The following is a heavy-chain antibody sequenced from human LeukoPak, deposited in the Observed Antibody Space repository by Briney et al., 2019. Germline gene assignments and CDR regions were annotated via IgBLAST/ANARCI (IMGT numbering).Heavy chain of an antibody. CDR1: GFTFSSYA. CDR3: AREAFPESMAFDY. D-gene: IGHD3-10*01. Sequence: GGSLRLSRAASGFTFSSYAMHWVRQAPGKGLEWVAVISYDGSNKYYADSVKGRFTISRDNSKNTLYLQMNSLRAEDTAVYYCAREAFPESMAFDYWGQGTLVTVSS. CDR2: ISYDGSNK. V-gene: IGHV3-30-3*01. J-gene: IGHJ4*02.